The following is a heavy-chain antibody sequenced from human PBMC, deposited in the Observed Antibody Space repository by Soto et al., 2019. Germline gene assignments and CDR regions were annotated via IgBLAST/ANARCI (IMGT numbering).Heavy chain of an antibody. V-gene: IGHV4-59*01. Sequence: SETLSLTCTVSGGSISSYYWSWIRQPPGKGLEWIGYIYYSGSTNYNPSLKSRVTISVNTSKNQFSLKLTSVTAADTAVYYCARVSSGRWYFHYRGQGTLVTVSS. CDR1: GGSISSYY. D-gene: IGHD6-19*01. J-gene: IGHJ4*02. CDR3: ARVSSGRWYFHY. CDR2: IYYSGST.